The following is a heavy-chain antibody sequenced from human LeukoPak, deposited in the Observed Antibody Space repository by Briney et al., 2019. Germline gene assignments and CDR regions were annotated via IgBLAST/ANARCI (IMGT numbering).Heavy chain of an antibody. CDR1: GYTFTSFG. V-gene: IGHV1-18*01. CDR2: IGAYNGDT. J-gene: IGHJ5*02. D-gene: IGHD2-2*01. CDR3: ARLGVIPAPDH. Sequence: ASVKVSCKTSGYTFTSFGVTWVRQAPGQGLEWMGWIGAYNGDTGSAEKFQDRVTLTTDTSTSTAYLELTTLTSDDTAVYYCARLGVIPAPDHWGQGTLVTVSS.